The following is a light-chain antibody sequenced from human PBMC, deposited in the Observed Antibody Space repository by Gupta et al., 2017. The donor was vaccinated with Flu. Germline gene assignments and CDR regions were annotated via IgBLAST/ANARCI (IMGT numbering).Light chain of an antibody. CDR1: QSVLYSSNNKNY. J-gene: IGKJ1*01. CDR2: WAS. V-gene: IGKV4-1*01. CDR3: QQYYSTLWT. Sequence: DIVMTQSPDSLAVSLGERATINCKSSQSVLYSSNNKNYLAWYQQKPGQPPKLLIYWASTRESGVPDRFSGSGSGTDFTLTISSLQAEDVAVYYCQQYYSTLWTFGQGTXVEIK.